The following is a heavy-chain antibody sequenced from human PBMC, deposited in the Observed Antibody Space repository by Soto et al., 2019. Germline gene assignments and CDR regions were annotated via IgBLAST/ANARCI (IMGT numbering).Heavy chain of an antibody. CDR2: IWYDGSKR. J-gene: IGHJ6*02. CDR3: ARSIAVAANYYYGMDV. D-gene: IGHD6-19*01. V-gene: IGHV3-33*01. CDR1: GFTFSTHG. Sequence: GGSLRLSCAASGFTFSTHGMHWVRQAPGKGLEWVAIIWYDGSKRYYADSLKGRFTVSRDNSKNTLFLQMNSLRAEDTAMYYCARSIAVAANYYYGMDVWGQGTTVTVSS.